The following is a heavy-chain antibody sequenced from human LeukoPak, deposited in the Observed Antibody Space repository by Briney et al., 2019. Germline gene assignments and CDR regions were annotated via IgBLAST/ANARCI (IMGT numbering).Heavy chain of an antibody. V-gene: IGHV4-39*01. CDR1: GGSISSSSYY. CDR3: ARLEGYCTNGVCPMDY. D-gene: IGHD2-8*01. J-gene: IGHJ4*02. Sequence: KPSETLSLTCTVSGGSISSSSYYWGWIRQPPGKGLEWIGSIYYSGSTYYNPSLKSRVTISVDTSKNQLSLKLSSVTAADTAVYYCARLEGYCTNGVCPMDYWGQGTLVTVSS. CDR2: IYYSGST.